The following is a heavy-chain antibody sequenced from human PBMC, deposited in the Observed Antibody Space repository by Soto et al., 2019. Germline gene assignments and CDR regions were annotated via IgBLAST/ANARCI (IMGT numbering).Heavy chain of an antibody. CDR1: GFTFFSYT. V-gene: IGHV3-23*01. J-gene: IGHJ4*02. CDR3: TTWLTAHFDY. D-gene: IGHD2-21*02. Sequence: RLSCAAPGFTFFSYTLNWGRRAPGKGLEWVATSSDRRTGNTHYSDSVRGRFTLSRDYSRNILFLQMDSLRADDTALYYCTTWLTAHFDYWGRGTQVTVSS. CDR2: SSDRRTGNT.